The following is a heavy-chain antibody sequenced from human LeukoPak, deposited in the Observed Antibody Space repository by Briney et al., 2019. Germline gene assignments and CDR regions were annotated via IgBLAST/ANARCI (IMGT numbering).Heavy chain of an antibody. V-gene: IGHV3-21*01. D-gene: IGHD4-11*01. CDR2: ISSSSSYI. CDR1: GFTFSHYS. CDR3: AGGYSNYGYAFDI. J-gene: IGHJ3*02. Sequence: PGGSLRLSCAAPGFTFSHYSMNWVRQAPGKGLEWVSSISSSSSYIYYADSVKGRFTISRDNAKNSLYLHMNSLRADDTAVYYCAGGYSNYGYAFDIWGQGTMVTVSS.